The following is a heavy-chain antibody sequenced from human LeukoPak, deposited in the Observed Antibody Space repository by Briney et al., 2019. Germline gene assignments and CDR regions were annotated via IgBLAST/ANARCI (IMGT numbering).Heavy chain of an antibody. V-gene: IGHV1-2*02. CDR2: INPHSGGT. D-gene: IGHD5-18*01. CDR1: GYTFNAYY. J-gene: IGHJ6*03. Sequence: ASVKLSCKASGYTFNAYYIHWVRQAPGQGLEWMGWINPHSGGTNSTQKFQDRVTMTRDTSISTVYMELSRLRSVDTAVYYCARDRDSYGDYYFFYMDVWGKGTTVAVSS. CDR3: ARDRDSYGDYYFFYMDV.